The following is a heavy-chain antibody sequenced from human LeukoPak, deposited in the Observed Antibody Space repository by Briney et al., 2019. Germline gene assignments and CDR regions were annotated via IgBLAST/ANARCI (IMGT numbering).Heavy chain of an antibody. V-gene: IGHV1-69*04. D-gene: IGHD5-24*01. CDR1: GGTFSSYA. J-gene: IGHJ4*02. CDR3: ATRNGDGYNFDY. Sequence: GSSVKVPCKASGGTFSSYAISWVRQAPGQGLEWMGRIIPILGIANYAQKLQGRVTITADKSTSTAYMELSSLRSEDTAVYYCATRNGDGYNFDYWGQGTLVTVSS. CDR2: IIPILGIA.